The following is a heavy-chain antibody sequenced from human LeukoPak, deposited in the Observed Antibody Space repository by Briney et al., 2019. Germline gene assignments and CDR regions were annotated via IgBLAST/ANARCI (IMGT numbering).Heavy chain of an antibody. CDR1: GGSISSYY. V-gene: IGHV4-59*01. CDR3: ARGVGATSTWIYYYYYYMDV. CDR2: IYYSGST. D-gene: IGHD1-26*01. Sequence: SETLSLTCTVSGGSISSYYWSWIRQPPGKGLEWIGYIYYSGSTNYNPSLKSRVTISVDTSKNQFSLKLSSVTAADTAVYYCARGVGATSTWIYYYYYYMDVWGKGTTVTVSS. J-gene: IGHJ6*03.